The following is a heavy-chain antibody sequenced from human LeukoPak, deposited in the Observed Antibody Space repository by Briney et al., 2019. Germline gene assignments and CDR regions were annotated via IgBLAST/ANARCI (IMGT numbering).Heavy chain of an antibody. Sequence: SETLSLTCAVYGGSFSGYYWSWIRQPPGKGLEWIGEINHSGSTNYNPSLKSRVTISLDTSKNHFSLNLRSMQASDTAVYYCARAFCVGECFVLHIFFDSWGQGTLVTVSS. J-gene: IGHJ4*02. CDR2: INHSGST. D-gene: IGHD2-21*01. V-gene: IGHV4-34*01. CDR1: GGSFSGYY. CDR3: ARAFCVGECFVLHIFFDS.